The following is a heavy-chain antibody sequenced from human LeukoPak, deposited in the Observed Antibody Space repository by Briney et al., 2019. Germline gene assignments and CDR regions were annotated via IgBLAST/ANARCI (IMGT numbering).Heavy chain of an antibody. CDR3: ATRIAAAGLESEYYFDY. D-gene: IGHD6-13*01. CDR2: IRYDGSNK. Sequence: GGSLRLSCTVSGFTASSNSMSWVRQAPGKGLEWVAFIRYDGSNKYYADSVKGRFTISRDNSKNTLYLQMNSLRAEDTAVYYCATRIAAAGLESEYYFDYWGQGTLVTVSS. J-gene: IGHJ4*02. CDR1: GFTASSNS. V-gene: IGHV3-30*02.